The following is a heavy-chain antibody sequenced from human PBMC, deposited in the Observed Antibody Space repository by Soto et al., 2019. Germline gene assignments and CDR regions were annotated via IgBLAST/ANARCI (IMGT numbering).Heavy chain of an antibody. CDR2: INHSGST. D-gene: IGHD2-15*01. Sequence: TSETLCLTCVFYGGSFSVYYWSWIRQPPGKGLEWIGEINHSGSTNYNPSLKSRVTISVDTSKNQFSLKLRSVTAADTAVYYCARGGVVVVADTAKWFDPWGQGTMVTVSS. CDR1: GGSFSVYY. J-gene: IGHJ5*02. CDR3: ARGGVVVVADTAKWFDP. V-gene: IGHV4-34*01.